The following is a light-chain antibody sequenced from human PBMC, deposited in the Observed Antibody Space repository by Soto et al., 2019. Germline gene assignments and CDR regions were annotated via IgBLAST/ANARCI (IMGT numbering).Light chain of an antibody. V-gene: IGKV3-11*01. Sequence: EIVLTQSPATLSLSPGERATLSCRASQGVSSYLAWYQQKPGQAPRLLIYDASNRATGIPARFSGSGSGTDFTLTSSSLEPEDFAVYYCQQRSNWPPGLTFGGGTKVEIK. CDR1: QGVSSY. J-gene: IGKJ4*01. CDR3: QQRSNWPPGLT. CDR2: DAS.